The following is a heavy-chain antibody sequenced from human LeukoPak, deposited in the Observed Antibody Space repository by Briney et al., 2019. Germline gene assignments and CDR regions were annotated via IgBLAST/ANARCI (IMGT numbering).Heavy chain of an antibody. CDR1: GGSISSSSYY. CDR3: ARHADWFDP. Sequence: SETLSLTCTVSGGSISSSSYYWGWIRQAPGKGLEWIGSIYYSGSTYYNPSLKSRVTISVDTSKNQFSLKLSSVTAADTAVYYCARHADWFDPWGQGTLVTVSS. J-gene: IGHJ5*02. V-gene: IGHV4-39*01. CDR2: IYYSGST.